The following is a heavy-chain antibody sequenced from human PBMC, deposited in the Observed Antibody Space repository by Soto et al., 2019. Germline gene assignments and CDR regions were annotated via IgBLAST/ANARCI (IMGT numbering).Heavy chain of an antibody. CDR1: VFIFSSYA. D-gene: IGHD6-13*01. J-gene: IGHJ4*02. CDR3: AKDRHYSSWCGY. V-gene: IGHV3-23*01. CDR2: ISGTGGST. Sequence: GRASTGFCRAAVFIFSSYAMSWVRQASGKGLEWVSAISGTGGSTYYADSVKGRFTISRDNSKNTLYLQMKSLRAEDTAVYYCAKDRHYSSWCGYWGEGTLVPVSS.